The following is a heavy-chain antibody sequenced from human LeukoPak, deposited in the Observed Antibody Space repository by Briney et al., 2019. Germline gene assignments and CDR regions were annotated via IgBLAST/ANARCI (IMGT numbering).Heavy chain of an antibody. V-gene: IGHV5-51*01. D-gene: IGHD6-19*01. CDR3: ARRSSGCDY. CDR1: GYSFTNYW. Sequence: GESLKISCKGSGYSFTNYWIGWVRQLPGKGLEWMGIIYPGDSNTRYSPSFQGQVTISADKAITTAYLQWSSLKASDTAMYYCARRSSGCDYWGQGTLVTVSS. CDR2: IYPGDSNT. J-gene: IGHJ4*02.